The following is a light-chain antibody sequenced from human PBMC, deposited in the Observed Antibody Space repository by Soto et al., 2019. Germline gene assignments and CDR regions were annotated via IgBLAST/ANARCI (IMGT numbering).Light chain of an antibody. CDR2: WAS. J-gene: IGKJ4*01. Sequence: ILMTQSPESLPVSLGERAAINCNSSQSFLYTSNNRDYLAWYRQKPGQPPQLLIHWASTRLSGVPDRFSGSGSGTHFTFTISSLQPEDVAIYFCQQYYSTPLTFGGGTKVDIK. V-gene: IGKV4-1*01. CDR3: QQYYSTPLT. CDR1: QSFLYTSNNRDY.